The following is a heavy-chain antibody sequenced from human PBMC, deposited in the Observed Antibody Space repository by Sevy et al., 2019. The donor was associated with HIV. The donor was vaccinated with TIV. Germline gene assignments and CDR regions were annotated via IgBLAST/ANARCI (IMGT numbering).Heavy chain of an antibody. CDR2: ISYDGSNK. CDR1: GFTFSSYA. Sequence: GGSLRLSCAASGFTFSSYAMHWVRQAPGKGLEWVAVISYDGSNKYYADSVKGRFTISRDNSKNTQYLQMNSLRAEDTAVYYCARDCFQGNYDFWSGYYYYYYYYGMDVWGQGTTVTVSS. CDR3: ARDCFQGNYDFWSGYYYYYYYYGMDV. V-gene: IGHV3-30*04. D-gene: IGHD3-3*01. J-gene: IGHJ6*02.